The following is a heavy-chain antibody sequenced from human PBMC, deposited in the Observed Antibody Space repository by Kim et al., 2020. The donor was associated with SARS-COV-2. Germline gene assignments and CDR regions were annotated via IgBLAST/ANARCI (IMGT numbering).Heavy chain of an antibody. D-gene: IGHD2-8*01. Sequence: ASVQVSCKASGYTFNGYYMHWVRQAPGQGLEWMGRINPNSGGTNYAQNLQGRVTMTRETYISTASMELSRLRSDETAVYYCARSSMENANGSGMDVWGQGTTFTVSS. V-gene: IGHV1-2*06. CDR1: GYTFNGYY. CDR3: ARSSMENANGSGMDV. J-gene: IGHJ6*02. CDR2: INPNSGGT.